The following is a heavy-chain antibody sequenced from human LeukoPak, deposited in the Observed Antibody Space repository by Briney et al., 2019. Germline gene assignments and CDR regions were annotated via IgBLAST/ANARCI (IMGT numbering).Heavy chain of an antibody. CDR2: ISSSSSYI. Sequence: GGSLRLSCAASGFTLDDYAMHWVRQAPGKGLEWVSSISSSSSYIYYADSVKGRFTISRDNAKNSLYLQMNSLRAEDTAVYYCARGYLGLWFGELSSLDAFDIWGQGTMVTVSS. J-gene: IGHJ3*02. D-gene: IGHD3-10*01. CDR1: GFTLDDYA. CDR3: ARGYLGLWFGELSSLDAFDI. V-gene: IGHV3-21*01.